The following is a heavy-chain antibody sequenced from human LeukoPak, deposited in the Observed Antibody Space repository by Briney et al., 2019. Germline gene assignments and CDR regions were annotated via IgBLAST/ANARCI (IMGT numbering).Heavy chain of an antibody. D-gene: IGHD2-15*01. CDR3: ARETLGYCSGGSCYYYYYGMDV. Sequence: GGSLRLSCAASGFTFSSYWMSWVRQAPGKGLEWVANIKQDGSEKYYVDSVKGRFTISRDNAKNSLYLQMNSLRAEDTAVYYCARETLGYCSGGSCYYYYYGMDVWGQGTTVTVSS. CDR2: IKQDGSEK. CDR1: GFTFSSYW. J-gene: IGHJ6*02. V-gene: IGHV3-7*01.